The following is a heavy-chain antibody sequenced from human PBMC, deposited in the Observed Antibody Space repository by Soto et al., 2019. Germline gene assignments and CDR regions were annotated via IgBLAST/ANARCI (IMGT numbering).Heavy chain of an antibody. CDR2: ISSNGGST. CDR3: VKETGTSYYYYGMDV. J-gene: IGHJ6*02. CDR1: GFTFSSYA. Sequence: GGSLRLSCSASGFTFSSYAMHWVRQAPGKGLEYVSAISSNGGSTYYADSVKGRFTISRDNSKNTLYLQMSSLRAEDTAVYYCVKETGTSYYYYGMDVWGQGTTVTVSS. V-gene: IGHV3-64D*08.